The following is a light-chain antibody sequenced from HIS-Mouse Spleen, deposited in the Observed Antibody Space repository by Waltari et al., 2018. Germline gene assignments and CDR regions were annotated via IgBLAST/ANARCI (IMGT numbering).Light chain of an antibody. CDR2: WAS. CDR1: QSVLYSSNNKND. CDR3: QQYYSTPYT. V-gene: IGKV4-1*01. Sequence: DIVMTQSPDSLAASLGERATINCKSSQSVLYSSNNKNDLAWYQQKPGQPPKLLIYWASTRESGVPDRFSGSGSGTDFTLTISGLQAEDVAVYYCQQYYSTPYTFGQGTKLEIK. J-gene: IGKJ2*01.